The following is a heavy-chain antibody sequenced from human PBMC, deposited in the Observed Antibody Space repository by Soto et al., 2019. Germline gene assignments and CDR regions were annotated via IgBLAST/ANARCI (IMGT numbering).Heavy chain of an antibody. CDR2: IYHSGST. CDR3: ARGGTQQQRDY. D-gene: IGHD6-13*01. CDR1: GDSISSDKW. J-gene: IGHJ4*02. V-gene: IGHV4-4*02. Sequence: PSETLSLTCAVSGDSISSDKWWSWIRQPPGKGLQWIGEIYHSGSTKYNPSLKSRVIISVDKSKNQFSLKLSSVTDADTAVYYCARGGTQQQRDYWGQGTLVTVSS.